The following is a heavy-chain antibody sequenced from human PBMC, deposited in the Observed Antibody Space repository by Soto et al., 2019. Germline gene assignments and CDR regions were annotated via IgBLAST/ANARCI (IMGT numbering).Heavy chain of an antibody. CDR3: ARQRGGRFGELRWSGFDP. D-gene: IGHD3-10*01. Sequence: QLQLQESGPGLVKPSETLSLTCTVSGGSISSSSYYWGWIRQPPGKGLEWIGSIYYSGSTYYNPSLKSRVTISVDTSKNQFSLKLSSVTAADTAVYYCARQRGGRFGELRWSGFDPWGQGTLVTVSS. CDR2: IYYSGST. J-gene: IGHJ5*02. CDR1: GGSISSSSYY. V-gene: IGHV4-39*01.